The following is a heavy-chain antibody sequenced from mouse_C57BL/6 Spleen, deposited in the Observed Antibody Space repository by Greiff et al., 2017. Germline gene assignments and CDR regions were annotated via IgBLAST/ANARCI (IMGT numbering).Heavy chain of an antibody. CDR2: IYPGGGYT. Sequence: VKLQESGAELVRPGTSVKMSCKASGYTFTNYWIGWAKQRPGHGLEWIGDIYPGGGYTNYNEKFKGKATLTADKSSSTAYMQFSSLTSEDSAIYYCARSRDGYLDYWGQGTTLTVSS. CDR1: GYTFTNYW. D-gene: IGHD2-3*01. J-gene: IGHJ2*01. CDR3: ARSRDGYLDY. V-gene: IGHV1-63*01.